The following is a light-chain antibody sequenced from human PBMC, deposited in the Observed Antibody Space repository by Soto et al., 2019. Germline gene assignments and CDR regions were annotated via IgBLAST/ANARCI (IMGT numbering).Light chain of an antibody. CDR1: SSNIGSNY. J-gene: IGLJ1*01. Sequence: QSVLTQPPSASGTPGQRVTISCSGSSSNIGSNYVYWYQQLPGTAPKLLIYRNNQRPSGVPDRFSGSKSGTSASLAISVLRSEDEADYYCAAWDDSLSGSDVFGTGTKVTVL. CDR2: RNN. V-gene: IGLV1-47*01. CDR3: AAWDDSLSGSDV.